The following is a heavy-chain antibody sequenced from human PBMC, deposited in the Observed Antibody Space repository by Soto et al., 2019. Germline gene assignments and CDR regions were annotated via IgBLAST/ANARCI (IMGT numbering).Heavy chain of an antibody. CDR2: IIPIFETT. Sequence: QVQLVQSGAEVKKPGSSVKVSCKASGGTFSNYAFSWVRQVPGQGLEWMGGIIPIFETTNYAQKFQGRVTITADESTSTTYMELSSLSSEVTAVFFCARDMIPAAISYRYYAMDVWGQWTTVTVSS. CDR1: GGTFSNYA. V-gene: IGHV1-69*01. D-gene: IGHD2-2*01. J-gene: IGHJ6*02. CDR3: ARDMIPAAISYRYYAMDV.